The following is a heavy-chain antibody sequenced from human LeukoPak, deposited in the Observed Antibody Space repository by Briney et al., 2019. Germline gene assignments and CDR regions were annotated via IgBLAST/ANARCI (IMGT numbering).Heavy chain of an antibody. Sequence: ASVKVSCKASGYTFTSYDINWVRQATGQGLEWMGWISAYNGNTNYAQKLQGRVTMTTDTSTSTAYMELRSLRSDDTAVYYCARTRLTTVTTDLDYWGQGTLVTVSS. CDR1: GYTFTSYD. J-gene: IGHJ4*02. CDR3: ARTRLTTVTTDLDY. CDR2: ISAYNGNT. V-gene: IGHV1-18*01. D-gene: IGHD4-17*01.